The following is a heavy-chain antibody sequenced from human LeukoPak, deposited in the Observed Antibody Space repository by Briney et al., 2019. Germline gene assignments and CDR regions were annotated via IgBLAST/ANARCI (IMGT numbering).Heavy chain of an antibody. J-gene: IGHJ4*02. V-gene: IGHV1-2*02. CDR1: GHTFTAYY. CDR2: INPNSGGT. CDR3: AREGVSWELGY. Sequence: ASVKASCKASGHTFTAYYMHWGRRAPGQGLEWMGWINPNSGGTNYAQKFQGRVTMTRDTSISTAYMELSGLRSDDTAVYYCAREGVSWELGYWGQGTLVTVSS. D-gene: IGHD1-26*01.